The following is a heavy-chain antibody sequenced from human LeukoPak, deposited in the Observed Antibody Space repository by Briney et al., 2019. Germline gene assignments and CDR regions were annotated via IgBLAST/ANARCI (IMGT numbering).Heavy chain of an antibody. CDR1: GYTFTAYF. CDR2: INPNSGGT. D-gene: IGHD6-13*01. V-gene: IGHV1-2*02. Sequence: ASVKDSCKASGYTFTAYFMHWVRQAPGQGLEWMGWINPNSGGTDYAQKFQGRVTMTRDTSISTAYMELSSLRSDDTAVFYCASTAAAGKEFDYWGQGTLVTVSS. CDR3: ASTAAAGKEFDY. J-gene: IGHJ4*02.